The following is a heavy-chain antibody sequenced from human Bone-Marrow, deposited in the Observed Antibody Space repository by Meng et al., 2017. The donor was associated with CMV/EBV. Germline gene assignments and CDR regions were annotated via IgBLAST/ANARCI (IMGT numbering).Heavy chain of an antibody. CDR1: GFTFSDYY. V-gene: IGHV3-23*01. CDR2: ISGSGGST. CDR3: AKDCVDGYSSNSYHFDY. J-gene: IGHJ4*02. Sequence: GGSLRLSCAASGFTFSDYYMSWVRQAPGKGLEWVSAISGSGGSTYYADSVKGRFTISRDNSKNTPYLQMNSLRAEDTAVYYCAKDCVDGYSSNSYHFDYWGQGTLVTVSS. D-gene: IGHD6-19*01.